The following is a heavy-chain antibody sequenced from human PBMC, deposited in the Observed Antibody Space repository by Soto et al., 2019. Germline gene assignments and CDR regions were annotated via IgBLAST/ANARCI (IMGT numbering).Heavy chain of an antibody. D-gene: IGHD3-22*01. Sequence: TSETLSLTCTVSGGSVSSGSYYWSWIRQPPGKGLEWIGYIYYSGSTNYNPSLKSRVTISVDTSKNQFSLKLSSVTAADTAVYYCARDSVHPDYCDSSGYYFDYWGQGTLVTVSS. V-gene: IGHV4-61*01. CDR2: IYYSGST. CDR1: GGSVSSGSYY. CDR3: ARDSVHPDYCDSSGYYFDY. J-gene: IGHJ4*02.